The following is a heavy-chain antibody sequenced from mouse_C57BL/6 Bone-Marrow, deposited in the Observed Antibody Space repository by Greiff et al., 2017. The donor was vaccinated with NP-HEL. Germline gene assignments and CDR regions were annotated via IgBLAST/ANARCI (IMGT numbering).Heavy chain of an antibody. CDR1: GYTFTSYG. J-gene: IGHJ2*01. V-gene: IGHV1-81*01. CDR2: IYPRSGHT. Sequence: QVQLKESGAELARPGASVKLSCKASGYTFTSYGISWVKQRTGQGLEWIGEIYPRSGHTYYNEKFKGKATLTADKSSSTAYMELRSLTSEDSAVYFCERWVDHYFDDWGQGTTLTVSS. CDR3: ERWVDHYFDD.